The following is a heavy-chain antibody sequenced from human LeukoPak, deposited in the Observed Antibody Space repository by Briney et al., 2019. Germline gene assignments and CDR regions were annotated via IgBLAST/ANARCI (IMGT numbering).Heavy chain of an antibody. J-gene: IGHJ6*03. Sequence: GGSLRLSCAASGFTFRSYWMSWVRQAPGRGLEWVANIKQDEGEKYYADSVKGRFTVSRDNAKNSLYLQMNSLRAEDTAVYYCARESVYRKDEYYHYMDVWGEGTTFTVS. V-gene: IGHV3-7*01. CDR2: IKQDEGEK. D-gene: IGHD5/OR15-5a*01. CDR1: GFTFRSYW. CDR3: ARESVYRKDEYYHYMDV.